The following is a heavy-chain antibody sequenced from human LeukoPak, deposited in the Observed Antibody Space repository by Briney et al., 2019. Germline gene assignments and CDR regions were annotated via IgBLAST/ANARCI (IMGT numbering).Heavy chain of an antibody. CDR1: GYTFTSYD. CDR2: MNPNSGNT. V-gene: IGHV1-8*02. Sequence: ASVKVSCKASGYTFTSYDINWVRQATGQGLEWMGWMNPNSGNTGYAQKFQGRVTMTRDTSTGTFFMELRSLRSEDTALYYCAREAGAPRAFDFWGQGTMVTMSS. CDR3: AREAGAPRAFDF. J-gene: IGHJ3*01. D-gene: IGHD1-26*01.